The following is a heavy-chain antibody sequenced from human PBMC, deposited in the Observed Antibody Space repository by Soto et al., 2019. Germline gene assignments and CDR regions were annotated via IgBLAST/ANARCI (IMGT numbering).Heavy chain of an antibody. V-gene: IGHV3-30*03. D-gene: IGHD3-22*01. CDR1: GFIFSGSG. Sequence: QVQLVESGGGVVQPGRSLRLTCAASGFIFSGSGMHWVRQAPGKGLEWVALVSNDGIRKYYGDTVKGRFTISRDNAENTLYLQMNSLRADDTAVYYCARWVGGSMYDNSGKYDSWGQGTRVTVSS. CDR2: VSNDGIRK. J-gene: IGHJ5*01. CDR3: ARWVGGSMYDNSGKYDS.